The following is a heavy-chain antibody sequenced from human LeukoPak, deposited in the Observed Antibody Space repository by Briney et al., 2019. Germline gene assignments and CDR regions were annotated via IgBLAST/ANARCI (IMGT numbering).Heavy chain of an antibody. J-gene: IGHJ2*01. V-gene: IGHV3-23*01. CDR2: ISGSGANT. D-gene: IGHD2-2*02. CDR1: DFTFSSYA. CDR3: AKERGFCISSTCYKPSDL. Sequence: GGSLRLSCAASDFTFSSYAMSWVRQAPGKGLEWVSAISGSGANTYHADSVTGRFTISRDNYKNTLYLQMSSLRAEDTAVYYCAKERGFCISSTCYKPSDLWGRGTLVTVSS.